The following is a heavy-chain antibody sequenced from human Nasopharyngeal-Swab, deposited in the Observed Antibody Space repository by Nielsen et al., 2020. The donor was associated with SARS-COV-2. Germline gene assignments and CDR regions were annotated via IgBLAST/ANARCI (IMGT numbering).Heavy chain of an antibody. CDR3: ARDYCSSTSCYDY. V-gene: IGHV3-48*03. Sequence: VRQAPRKGLEWVSYISSSGSTRYYADSVKGRFTISRDNAKNSLYLQMNSLRAEDTAVYYCARDYCSSTSCYDYWGQGTLVTVSS. D-gene: IGHD2-2*01. CDR2: ISSSGSTR. J-gene: IGHJ4*02.